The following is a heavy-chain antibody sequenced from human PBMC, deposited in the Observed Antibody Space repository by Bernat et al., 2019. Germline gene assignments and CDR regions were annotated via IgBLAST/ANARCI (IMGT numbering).Heavy chain of an antibody. J-gene: IGHJ3*02. D-gene: IGHD3-9*01. CDR3: ARVNFDWLLSDAFDI. CDR1: GFTFSSYT. CDR2: ISSSGSYL. V-gene: IGHV3-21*06. Sequence: EVQLVESGGGLVKPGGSLRLSCAASGFTFSSYTMNWVRQAPGKGLEWVSSISSSGSYLYYADSVEGRFTISRDNAKNSLFLQMNSMRAEDTAVYYCARVNFDWLLSDAFDIWGPGTMVTVSS.